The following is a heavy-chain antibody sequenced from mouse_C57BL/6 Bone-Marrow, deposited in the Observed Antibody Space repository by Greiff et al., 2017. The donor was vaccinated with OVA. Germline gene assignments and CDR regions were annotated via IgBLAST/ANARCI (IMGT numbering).Heavy chain of an antibody. D-gene: IGHD1-1*01. Sequence: VQLKESGAELVRPGASVKLSCTASGFNIKDDYMHWVKQRPEQGLEWIGWIDPENGDTEYASKFQGKATITADTSSNTAYLQLSSLTSEDTAVYYCTPYYYGSSYEWYFDVWGTGTTVTVSS. J-gene: IGHJ1*03. CDR1: GFNIKDDY. CDR3: TPYYYGSSYEWYFDV. V-gene: IGHV14-4*01. CDR2: IDPENGDT.